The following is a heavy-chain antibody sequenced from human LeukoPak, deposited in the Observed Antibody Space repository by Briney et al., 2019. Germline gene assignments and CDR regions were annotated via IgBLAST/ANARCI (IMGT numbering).Heavy chain of an antibody. CDR3: AKDQGYCTNGVCYNFDY. V-gene: IGHV3-30*02. D-gene: IGHD2-8*01. CDR1: GFTFSSYG. J-gene: IGHJ4*02. CDR2: IRYDGSNK. Sequence: GGSLRLSCAASGFTFSSYGMHWVRQAPGKGLEWVAFIRYDGSNKYYADSVKGRFTISRDNSKNTLYLQMNSLRAEDTAVYYCAKDQGYCTNGVCYNFDYWGQGTLVTVSS.